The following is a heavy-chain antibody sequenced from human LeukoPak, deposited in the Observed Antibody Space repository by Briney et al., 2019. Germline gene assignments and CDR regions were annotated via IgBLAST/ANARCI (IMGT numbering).Heavy chain of an antibody. J-gene: IGHJ5*02. CDR1: GGSIRSANYY. D-gene: IGHD3-9*01. Sequence: PSETLSLTCTVSGGSIRSANYYWGWLRQPPGRGLEWIGTIFYSGTTYYNPSLRRRVRMSVDTSKNQFSLDLKSLTAADTAVYYCARDPYDILTGDWFDPWGQGTLVTVSS. CDR3: ARDPYDILTGDWFDP. V-gene: IGHV4-39*02. CDR2: IFYSGTT.